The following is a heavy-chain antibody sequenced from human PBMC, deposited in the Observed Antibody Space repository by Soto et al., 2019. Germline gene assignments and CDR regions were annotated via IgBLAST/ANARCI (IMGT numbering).Heavy chain of an antibody. J-gene: IGHJ5*02. V-gene: IGHV4-31*03. Sequence: SETLSLTCPVSGGSLSSGVYYWSWIRQHPGKGLEWIGYIFYSGTTYYNPSLKSRVTISVDTSKNQFSLKLSSVTAADTAVYYCARSVDPWGQGTLVTVSS. CDR3: ARSVDP. CDR2: IFYSGTT. CDR1: GGSLSSGVYY.